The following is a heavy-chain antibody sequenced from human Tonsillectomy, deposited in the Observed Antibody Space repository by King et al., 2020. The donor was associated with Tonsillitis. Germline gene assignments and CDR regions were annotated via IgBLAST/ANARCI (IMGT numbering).Heavy chain of an antibody. CDR2: INPKSGAT. V-gene: IGHV1-2*02. J-gene: IGHJ4*02. Sequence: VQLVESGAEVKKPGASVKVSCQASEDTFIDYYFHWVRQAPGQGLEWMGWINPKSGATWYAQKFQGRVTMTWDTSINTAYMELSRLRSDDTAVYYCARAFDTSGYYYSFDYWGQGTLVTVSS. CDR3: ARAFDTSGYYYSFDY. D-gene: IGHD3-22*01. CDR1: EDTFIDYY.